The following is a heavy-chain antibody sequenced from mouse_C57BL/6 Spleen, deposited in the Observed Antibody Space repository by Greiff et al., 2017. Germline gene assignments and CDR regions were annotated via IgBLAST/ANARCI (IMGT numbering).Heavy chain of an antibody. Sequence: VQLQQSGAELVLPGASVQLSCKASGYTFTSYWMHWVKQRPGQGLAWIGELDPPDSYSTYNQTFKGKSTLTVANSSSTAYMHLSSLTSEGAAVDYCASTRGSSPAWFADWGQGTLVTVSA. V-gene: IGHV1-69*01. CDR3: ASTRGSSPAWFAD. J-gene: IGHJ3*01. CDR2: LDPPDSYS. CDR1: GYTFTSYW. D-gene: IGHD1-1*01.